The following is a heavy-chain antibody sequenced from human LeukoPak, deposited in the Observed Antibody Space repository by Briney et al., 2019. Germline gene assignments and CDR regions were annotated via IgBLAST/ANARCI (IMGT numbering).Heavy chain of an antibody. CDR2: IRRRAYGGTT. CDR3: SRDSHGDDVYDY. D-gene: IGHD1-1*01. CDR1: GFTFEDFA. J-gene: IGHJ4*01. V-gene: IGHV3-49*04. Sequence: GSLSLSCTVSGFTFEDFAMTWVRQAPGKGLEWVGFIRRRAYGGTTDYAASVKGRFTISIDDSKNIAFLQMNSLKTEDTAIYFCSRDSHGDDVYDYWGQGTLATVSS.